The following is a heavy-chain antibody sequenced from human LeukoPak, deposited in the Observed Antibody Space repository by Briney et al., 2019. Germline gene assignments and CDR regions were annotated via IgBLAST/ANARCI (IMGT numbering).Heavy chain of an antibody. CDR3: ARGHPSGYYHFDY. V-gene: IGHV3-48*03. CDR2: ISSSGSTI. Sequence: AGGSLRLPCAASGFTFSSYEMNWVRQAPGKGLEWVSYISSSGSTIYYADSVKGRFTISRDNAKNSLYLQMNSLRAEDTAVYYCARGHPSGYYHFDYWGQGTLVTVSS. J-gene: IGHJ4*02. D-gene: IGHD3-22*01. CDR1: GFTFSSYE.